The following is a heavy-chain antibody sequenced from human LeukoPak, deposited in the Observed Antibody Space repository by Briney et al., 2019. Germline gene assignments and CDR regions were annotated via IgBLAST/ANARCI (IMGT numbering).Heavy chain of an antibody. V-gene: IGHV1-46*01. Sequence: ASVKVSCKASGYTFTSYYMHWVRQAPGQGLEWMGIINPSGGSTSYAQKFQGRVTMTRDTSTSTVYMELSSLRSEDTAVYYCASQYYYDSSGYYVWFDPWGQGTLVTVSS. CDR2: INPSGGST. CDR3: ASQYYYDSSGYYVWFDP. J-gene: IGHJ5*02. CDR1: GYTFTSYY. D-gene: IGHD3-22*01.